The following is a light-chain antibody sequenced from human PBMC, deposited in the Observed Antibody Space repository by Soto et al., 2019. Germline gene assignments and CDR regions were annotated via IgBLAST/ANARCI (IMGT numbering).Light chain of an antibody. CDR3: QNYNSAPFT. V-gene: IGKV1-39*01. CDR2: AAS. CDR1: QSISSY. J-gene: IGKJ4*01. Sequence: DIQMTQSPSSLSASVGDRVTITCRASQSISSYLNWYQQKPGKAPKLLIYAASSLQSGVPSRFSGSGSGTDFTLTISSLQPEDVATYSCQNYNSAPFTFGGGTKVDIK.